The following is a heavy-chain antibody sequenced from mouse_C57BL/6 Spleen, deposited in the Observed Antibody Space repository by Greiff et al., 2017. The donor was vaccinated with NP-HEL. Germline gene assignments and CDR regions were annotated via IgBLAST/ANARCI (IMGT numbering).Heavy chain of an antibody. D-gene: IGHD2-5*01. J-gene: IGHJ2*01. CDR2: INPGSGGT. CDR3: ARSEDSNFFDY. Sequence: QVQLKESGAELVRPGTSVKVSCKASGYAFTNYLIEWVKQRPGQGLEWIGVINPGSGGTNYNEKFKGKATLTADKSSSTAYMQLSSLTSEDSAVYFCARSEDSNFFDYWGQGTTLTVSS. CDR1: GYAFTNYL. V-gene: IGHV1-54*01.